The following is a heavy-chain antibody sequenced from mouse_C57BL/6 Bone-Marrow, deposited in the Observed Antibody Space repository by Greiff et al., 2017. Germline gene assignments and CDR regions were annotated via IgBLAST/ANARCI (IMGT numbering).Heavy chain of an antibody. D-gene: IGHD1-1*01. CDR3: SEDSAFYYCAYYYGTPYYYAMDY. V-gene: IGHV1-87*01. J-gene: IGHJ4*01. CDR1: YTFSRRVH. Sequence: QVQLQQSGPELARPWASVKISCQAFYTFSRRVHFAIRDTNYWMQWVKQRPGQGLEWIGAIYPGNGDTSYNQKFKGKATLTADKASSTAYMQLSSLTSEDSAFYYCAYYYGTPYYYAMDYWGQGTSVTGSS. CDR2: GQGLEWIG.